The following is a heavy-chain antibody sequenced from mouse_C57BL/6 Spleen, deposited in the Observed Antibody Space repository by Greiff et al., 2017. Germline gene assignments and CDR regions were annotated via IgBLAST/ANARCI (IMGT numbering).Heavy chain of an antibody. CDR1: GYTFTSYW. CDR2: IDPSDSYT. V-gene: IGHV1-50*01. J-gene: IGHJ4*01. CDR3: ARRQDLGAMDY. Sequence: VQLQQPGAELVKPGASVKLSCKASGYTFTSYWMQWVKQRPGQGLEWIGEIDPSDSYTNYNQKFKGKATLTVDTSSSTAYMQLSSLTSEDSAVYYCARRQDLGAMDYWGQGTSVTVSS.